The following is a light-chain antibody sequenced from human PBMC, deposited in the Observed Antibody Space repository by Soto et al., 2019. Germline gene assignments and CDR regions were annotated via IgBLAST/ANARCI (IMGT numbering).Light chain of an antibody. Sequence: QLVLTQSPSASASLGASVKLTCTLNSGHSSYAIAWHQQQPEKGPRYLMKVNSDGSHTKGDGIPDRFSGSSSGAERYLTISNLQSEDEADYYCQTWGTGIRVFGGGTKVTVL. CDR2: VNSDGSH. CDR3: QTWGTGIRV. CDR1: SGHSSYA. V-gene: IGLV4-69*01. J-gene: IGLJ3*02.